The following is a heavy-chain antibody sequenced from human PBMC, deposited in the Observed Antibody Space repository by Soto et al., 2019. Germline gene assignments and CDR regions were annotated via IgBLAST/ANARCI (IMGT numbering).Heavy chain of an antibody. J-gene: IGHJ3*02. Sequence: QVQLVQSGAEVKKPGASVKVSCKASEYTFTSYDINWVRQATGQGLEWMGWMNPNSGSTAYAQKFQGRVTMIRNTSISTAYSELSSRRSEDTAVYYCARERGAFDIWGQGTMVTVSS. CDR3: ARERGAFDI. CDR1: EYTFTSYD. V-gene: IGHV1-8*01. CDR2: MNPNSGST.